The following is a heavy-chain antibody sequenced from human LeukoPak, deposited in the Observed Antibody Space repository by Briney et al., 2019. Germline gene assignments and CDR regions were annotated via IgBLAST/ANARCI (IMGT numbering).Heavy chain of an antibody. J-gene: IGHJ4*02. CDR3: ARVLYSGTSTLDY. V-gene: IGHV1-46*01. Sequence: ASVKVSCKASGYTFTSNYIHCVRQAPGQGLEWMGIIIPSGGSTSYAQKFQGRVAMTRDTSTSTVYMELSSLRSEDTAVYYCARVLYSGTSTLDYWGQGTLVTVSS. CDR2: IIPSGGST. D-gene: IGHD1-26*01. CDR1: GYTFTSNY.